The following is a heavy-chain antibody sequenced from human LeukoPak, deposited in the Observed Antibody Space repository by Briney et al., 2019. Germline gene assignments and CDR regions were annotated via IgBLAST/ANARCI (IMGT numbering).Heavy chain of an antibody. CDR1: GFTFSSYG. CDR3: ARELDCTNGVCYEFDY. J-gene: IGHJ4*02. D-gene: IGHD2-8*01. CDR2: IKQDGSEK. V-gene: IGHV3-7*01. Sequence: GGSLRLSCAASGFTFSSYGIHWVRQAPGKGPEWVANIKQDGSEKYYVDSVKGRFTISRDNAKNSLYLQMNSLRAEDTAVYYCARELDCTNGVCYEFDYWGQGTLVTVSS.